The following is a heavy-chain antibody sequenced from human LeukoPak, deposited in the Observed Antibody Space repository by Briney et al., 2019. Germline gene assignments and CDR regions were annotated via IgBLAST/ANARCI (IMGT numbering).Heavy chain of an antibody. CDR3: ARCLGSPMVRGVIIRFHYYMDV. CDR1: GFTFSSYE. CDR2: ISSSGSTI. D-gene: IGHD3-10*01. V-gene: IGHV3-48*03. Sequence: PGGSLRLSCAASGFTFSSYEMNWVRQAPGKGLEWVSYISSSGSTIYYADSVKGRFTISRDNAKNSLYLQMNSLRAEDTAVYYCARCLGSPMVRGVIIRFHYYMDVWGKGTTVTVSS. J-gene: IGHJ6*03.